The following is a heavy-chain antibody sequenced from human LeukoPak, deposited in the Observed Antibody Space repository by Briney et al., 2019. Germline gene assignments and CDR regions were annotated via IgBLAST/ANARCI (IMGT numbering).Heavy chain of an antibody. D-gene: IGHD3-9*01. V-gene: IGHV3-23*01. Sequence: GGSLRLSCAASGFTFNSYGMGWVRQAPGRGLEWVSAISGSGGNTYIADSVKGRFTISRDNSKYTLDLQMNSLRAEDTAVYYCVKGPRLRYLSYFDYWGQGTLVTVSS. CDR1: GFTFNSYG. CDR3: VKGPRLRYLSYFDY. J-gene: IGHJ4*02. CDR2: ISGSGGNT.